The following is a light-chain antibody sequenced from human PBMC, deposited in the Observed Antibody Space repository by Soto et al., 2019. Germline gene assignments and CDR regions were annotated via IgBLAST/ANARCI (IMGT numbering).Light chain of an antibody. J-gene: IGKJ4*01. CDR3: LQDHNYPLT. CDR1: QDIRSD. CDR2: AAS. Sequence: IQMTQSPSTLSGSVGDRSTITCLASQDIRSDLGWYQQRPGKAPKLLIYAASSLQSGVTSRFSGSGSGTDFTLTISSLQPEDFATYFCLQDHNYPLTFGGGTQVDIK. V-gene: IGKV1-6*01.